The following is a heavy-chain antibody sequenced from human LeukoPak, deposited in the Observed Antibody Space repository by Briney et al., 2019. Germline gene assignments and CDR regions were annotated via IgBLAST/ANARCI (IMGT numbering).Heavy chain of an antibody. CDR3: ASDPPWENDPFDI. Sequence: GGSLRLSCAASGFTFSKSAMSWVRQAPGKGLEWVANIKQDGSTKYYVDSVKGRFTISRDNAKSSLYLQMSSLRAEDTAVYYCASDPPWENDPFDIWGQGTMVTVSS. V-gene: IGHV3-7*01. J-gene: IGHJ3*02. CDR2: IKQDGSTK. CDR1: GFTFSKSA. D-gene: IGHD1-26*01.